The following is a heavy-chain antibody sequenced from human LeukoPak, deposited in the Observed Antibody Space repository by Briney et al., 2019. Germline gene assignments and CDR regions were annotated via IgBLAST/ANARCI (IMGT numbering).Heavy chain of an antibody. D-gene: IGHD6-19*01. CDR2: INPSGGST. CDR1: GYTFTSYY. Sequence: GASVKVSCKASGYTFTSYYMHWVRQAPGQGLEWMGIINPSGGSTSYAQKFQGRVTMTRDTSASTVYMELSSLRSEDTAVYYCARAVAGHDAFDIWGQGTMVTVSS. V-gene: IGHV1-46*01. J-gene: IGHJ3*02. CDR3: ARAVAGHDAFDI.